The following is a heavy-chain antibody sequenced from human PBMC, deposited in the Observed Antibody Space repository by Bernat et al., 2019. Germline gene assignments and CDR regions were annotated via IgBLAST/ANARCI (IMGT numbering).Heavy chain of an antibody. D-gene: IGHD6-6*01. CDR1: GFTFSSYG. CDR2: IWYDGSNK. CDR3: ARGLEYSSSGYFDY. V-gene: IGHV3-33*01. J-gene: IGHJ4*02. Sequence: QVQLVESGGGVVQPGRSLRLSCAASGFTFSSYGMHWVRQAPGKGLEWVAVIWYDGSNKYYADSVKGRFTISRDNSKNTLYLQMNSLRAEDTAVYYCARGLEYSSSGYFDYRGQGTLVTVSS.